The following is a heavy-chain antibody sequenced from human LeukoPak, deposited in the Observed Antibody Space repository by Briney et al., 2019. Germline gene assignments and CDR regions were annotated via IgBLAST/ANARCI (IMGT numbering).Heavy chain of an antibody. V-gene: IGHV3-21*01. J-gene: IGHJ4*02. CDR3: VRDYVWGTSESDY. CDR2: ISSSGSYI. Sequence: GGSLRLSCAVSRFTFSSYSMNWVRQAPGKGLEWVSSISSSGSYIYYADSVKGRFTISRDNAKNSLYLQMNSLRAEDTAIYYCVRDYVWGTSESDYWGQGILVTVSS. CDR1: RFTFSSYS. D-gene: IGHD3-16*01.